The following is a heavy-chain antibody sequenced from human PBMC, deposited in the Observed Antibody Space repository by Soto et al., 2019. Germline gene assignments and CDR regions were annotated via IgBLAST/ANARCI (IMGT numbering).Heavy chain of an antibody. CDR2: FYYSGST. V-gene: IGHV4-59*13. CDR1: GASINTYY. Sequence: QVQLQESGPGLVKPSETLSLSCTVSGASINTYYWGWIRQPPGKGLECVGYFYYSGSTIYNPSFRGRVTTSVDTSENQFSLKLNSVSAADTAVYYCASGNGDLHFDSWGQGTLVVVSS. D-gene: IGHD7-27*01. CDR3: ASGNGDLHFDS. J-gene: IGHJ4*02.